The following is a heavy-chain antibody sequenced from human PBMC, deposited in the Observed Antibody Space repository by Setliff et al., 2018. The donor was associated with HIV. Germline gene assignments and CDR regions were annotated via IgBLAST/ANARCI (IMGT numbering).Heavy chain of an antibody. CDR2: SNGHSGDT. Sequence: ASVKVSCKDSGYTFTDYYIHWVREAPGHGLEWMGWSNGHSGDTNYEQKFHGRGTLTKDTSVSTDYLELSRLRSDDTAVYYCARAPANALARDVILYYWYFDVWGHGTLVTVSS. D-gene: IGHD3-10*01. V-gene: IGHV1-2*02. CDR1: GYTFTDYY. J-gene: IGHJ2*01. CDR3: ARAPANALARDVILYYWYFDV.